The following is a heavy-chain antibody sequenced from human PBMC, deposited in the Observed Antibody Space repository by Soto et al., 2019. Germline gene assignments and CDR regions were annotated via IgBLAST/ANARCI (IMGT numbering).Heavy chain of an antibody. J-gene: IGHJ3*01. CDR3: TTCRDYCAGLVAFAF. V-gene: IGHV3-23*01. Sequence: GGSLRLSCAASGFTFSSYAMSWVRQAPGKGLEWVSAISGSGGSTYYADSVKGRFTISRDNSKNTLYLQMNSLRAEDTAVYYCTTCRDYCAGLVAFAFWGQGTVVTVSS. CDR2: ISGSGGST. D-gene: IGHD4-17*01. CDR1: GFTFSSYA.